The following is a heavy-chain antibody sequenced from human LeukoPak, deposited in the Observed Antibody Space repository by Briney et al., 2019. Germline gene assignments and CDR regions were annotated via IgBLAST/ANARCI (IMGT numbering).Heavy chain of an antibody. CDR2: IVVGSGNT. V-gene: IGHV1-58*02. CDR3: AAPAARYYDFWSGYYRTLGY. Sequence: SVKVSCKASGFTFTSSAMQWVRQARGQRLEWIGWIVVGSGNTNYAQKFQERVTITRDMSTSTAYMELSSLRSEDTAVYYCAAPAARYYDFWSGYYRTLGYWGQGTLVTVSS. CDR1: GFTFTSSA. D-gene: IGHD3-3*01. J-gene: IGHJ4*02.